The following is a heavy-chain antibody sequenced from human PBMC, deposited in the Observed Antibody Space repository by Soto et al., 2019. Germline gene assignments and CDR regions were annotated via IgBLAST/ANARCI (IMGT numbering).Heavy chain of an antibody. CDR3: ASTPWGLYSYGFGYFDY. Sequence: QLQLQESGPGLVKPSETLSLTCTVSGGSISSSSYYWGWIRQPPGKGLEWIGSIYYSGSTYYNPSLKSRVTLSVDTSKNQFSLKLSSVTAADTAVYYCASTPWGLYSYGFGYFDYWGQGTLVTVSS. D-gene: IGHD5-18*01. CDR2: IYYSGST. J-gene: IGHJ4*02. CDR1: GGSISSSSYY. V-gene: IGHV4-39*01.